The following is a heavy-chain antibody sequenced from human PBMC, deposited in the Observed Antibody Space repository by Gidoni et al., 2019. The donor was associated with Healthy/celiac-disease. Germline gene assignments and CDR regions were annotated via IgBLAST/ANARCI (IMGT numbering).Heavy chain of an antibody. D-gene: IGHD3-3*01. V-gene: IGHV3-49*03. CDR1: GFTFGDYA. J-gene: IGHJ4*02. Sequence: EVQLVASGGGLVQPGRSLRLSCTASGFTFGDYAMSWFSQAPGKGLEWVGFIRSKAYGGTTEYAASVKGRFTISRDDSKSIAYLQMNSLKTEDTAVYYCTRAGSGYPILYWGQGTLVTVSS. CDR3: TRAGSGYPILY. CDR2: IRSKAYGGTT.